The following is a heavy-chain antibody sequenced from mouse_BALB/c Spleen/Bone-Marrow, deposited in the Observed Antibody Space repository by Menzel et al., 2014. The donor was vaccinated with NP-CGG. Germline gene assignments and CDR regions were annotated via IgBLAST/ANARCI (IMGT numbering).Heavy chain of an antibody. D-gene: IGHD2-14*01. CDR3: ARAGYRYDVGYAMDY. Sequence: VQLQQSGPSLVKPSQTLSLTCSVTGDSITSGYWNWIRKFPGNKLEYMGYISHSGSTYYNPSLKSRISITRDTSKNQYYLQLNSVTTEDTATYYCARAGYRYDVGYAMDYWGQGTSGTVSS. V-gene: IGHV3-8*02. CDR2: ISHSGST. CDR1: GDSITSGY. J-gene: IGHJ4*01.